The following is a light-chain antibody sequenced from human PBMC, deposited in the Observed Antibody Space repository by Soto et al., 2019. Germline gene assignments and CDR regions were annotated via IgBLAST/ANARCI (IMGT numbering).Light chain of an antibody. CDR1: QSVSSH. CDR3: QQRSNWPLT. Sequence: EIVLTQSPATLSLSPGERAALSCRASQSVSSHLAWYQQKPGQAPRLLIYDASNRATGIPARFSGSGSGTDFTLIICSLEPEYLPVYNCQQRSNWPLTFGGGTKVEIK. J-gene: IGKJ4*01. V-gene: IGKV3-11*01. CDR2: DAS.